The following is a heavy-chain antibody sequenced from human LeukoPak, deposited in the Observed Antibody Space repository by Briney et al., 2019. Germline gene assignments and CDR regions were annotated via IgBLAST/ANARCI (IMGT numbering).Heavy chain of an antibody. J-gene: IGHJ4*02. CDR2: INPNSGGT. D-gene: IGHD3-22*01. CDR3: ARDRPTYYYDSSGYDY. Sequence: ASVKVSCKASGYTFTGYYMHWVRQAPGQGLEWMGWINPNSGGTNYAQKFQGWVTMTRDTSISTAYMELSRLRSDDTAVYYCARDRPTYYYDSSGYDYWGQGTLVTVSS. CDR1: GYTFTGYY. V-gene: IGHV1-2*04.